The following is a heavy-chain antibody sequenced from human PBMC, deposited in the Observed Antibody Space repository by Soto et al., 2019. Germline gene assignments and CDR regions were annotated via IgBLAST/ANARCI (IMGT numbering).Heavy chain of an antibody. Sequence: QGRLRQGGEGRLKPSKTFSLTAPFLVGPSRVYSGGWFPKPPGKGLGGIGEINQSGSTNYNPSLKSRVTISVDTSKNQFSLKLSSVTAADTAVYYCARRRRWMDGDFSSAYPFDYWGQGTLVTVSS. CDR2: INQSGST. D-gene: IGHD6-25*01. CDR1: VGPSRVYS. J-gene: IGHJ4*02. V-gene: IGHV4-34*01. CDR3: ARRRRWMDGDFSSAYPFDY.